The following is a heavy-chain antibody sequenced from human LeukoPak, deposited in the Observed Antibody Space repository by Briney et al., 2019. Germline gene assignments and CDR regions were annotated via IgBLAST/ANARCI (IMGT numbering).Heavy chain of an antibody. CDR1: GFTFSSYA. Sequence: GGSLRLSCAASGFTFSSYAMHWVRQAPGKGLEWVAVISYDGSNKYYADSVKGRFTISRDNSKNTLYLQMNSLRAEDTALYYCAKWGDYDVLTGYYVPDYWGQGTLATVSS. V-gene: IGHV3-30-3*02. J-gene: IGHJ4*02. CDR3: AKWGDYDVLTGYYVPDY. CDR2: ISYDGSNK. D-gene: IGHD3-9*01.